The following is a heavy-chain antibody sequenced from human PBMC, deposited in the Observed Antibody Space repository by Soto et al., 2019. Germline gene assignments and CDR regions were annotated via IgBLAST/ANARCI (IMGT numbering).Heavy chain of an antibody. CDR1: VFTFDDYA. V-gene: IGHV3-9*01. CDR3: AKDLYSNYGDAFDI. CDR2: ISWNSYNI. Sequence: PLRLSCAASVFTFDDYAMHWVRQGPGKGLEWVSGISWNSYNIGYADSVKGRFTISRDNVKNSLYLQMNSLRAEDTALYYCAKDLYSNYGDAFDIWGQGTMVTVSS. D-gene: IGHD4-4*01. J-gene: IGHJ3*02.